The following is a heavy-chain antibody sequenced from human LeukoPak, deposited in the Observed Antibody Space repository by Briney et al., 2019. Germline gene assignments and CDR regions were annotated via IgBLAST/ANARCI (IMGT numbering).Heavy chain of an antibody. CDR1: GFTFSNHW. CDR2: IKQDGSEK. CDR3: ARAGRVDY. J-gene: IGHJ4*02. Sequence: PGGSLRLSCTASGFTFSNHWMTWVRQAPGKGLEWVANIKQDGSEKYYLDSVKGRFTISRDNAKNSLYLQINSLRAEDTAFYYCARAGRVDYWGQGTLVTVSS. V-gene: IGHV3-7*05. D-gene: IGHD1-26*01.